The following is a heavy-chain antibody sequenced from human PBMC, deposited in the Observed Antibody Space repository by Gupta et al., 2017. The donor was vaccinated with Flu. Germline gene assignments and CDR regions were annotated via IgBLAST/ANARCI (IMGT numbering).Heavy chain of an antibody. V-gene: IGHV3-13*01. CDR2: IGTAGDT. CDR1: GFTFSSSD. D-gene: IGHD3-10*01. CDR3: ARKRKFGYFDY. J-gene: IGHJ4*02. Sequence: EVQLVESGGGLVQPGGSLRLSCAASGFTFSSSDMHWVRQATGKGLEWVSAIGTAGDTYYPGSVKGRFTISRENAKNSLYLQMNSLRAGDTAVYYCARKRKFGYFDYWGQGTLVTVSS.